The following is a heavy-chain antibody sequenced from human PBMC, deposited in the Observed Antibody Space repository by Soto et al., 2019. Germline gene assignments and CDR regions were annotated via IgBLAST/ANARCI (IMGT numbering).Heavy chain of an antibody. CDR2: IHQDGNEK. V-gene: IGHV3-7*01. CDR1: RFTFSTYW. Sequence: GGSLRLSWAASRFTFSTYWMTWVRQTPGKGLEWVANIHQDGNEKYYMDSVKGRFTISRDNAKNSLYLQMTSLRAEDTAVYYCAGGNALDVWGQGTTVTVSS. CDR3: AGGNALDV. J-gene: IGHJ6*02.